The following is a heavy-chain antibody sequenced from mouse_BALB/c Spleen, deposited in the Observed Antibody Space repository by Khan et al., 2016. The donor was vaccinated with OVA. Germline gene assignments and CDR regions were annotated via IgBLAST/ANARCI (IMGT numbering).Heavy chain of an antibody. J-gene: IGHJ2*01. V-gene: IGHV3-2*02. Sequence: QLEESGPGLVKPSQSLSLTCTVTGYSITSGYAWNWIRQFPGNKLEWMGYISYSGVTSYTPSLKSRISITLDTSKNQFFLQLNSVTTEDTATYYCARGNYYGYYFDYWGQGTTLTVSS. CDR2: ISYSGVT. CDR3: ARGNYYGYYFDY. CDR1: GYSITSGYA. D-gene: IGHD1-1*01.